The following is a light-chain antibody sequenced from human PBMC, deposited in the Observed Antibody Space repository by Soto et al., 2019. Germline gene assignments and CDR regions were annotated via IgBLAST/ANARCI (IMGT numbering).Light chain of an antibody. Sequence: QALRTQPPSASGTPGQRVTMSCSGSSSNIGSNYVYWYQQLPGTAPKLLIYKNNQRPSGVPDRFSGSKSGTSASLAIGGLRSEDEADYYCAAWDDSPSGYVFGTGTKVTVL. CDR2: KNN. CDR3: AAWDDSPSGYV. CDR1: SSNIGSNY. J-gene: IGLJ1*01. V-gene: IGLV1-47*01.